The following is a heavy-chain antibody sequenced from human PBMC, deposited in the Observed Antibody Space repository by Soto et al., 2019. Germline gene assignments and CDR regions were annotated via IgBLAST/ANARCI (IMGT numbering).Heavy chain of an antibody. D-gene: IGHD2-15*01. J-gene: IGHJ4*02. Sequence: PGGSLRLSCAASGFTFNHYAISWVRQAPWKGLEWVSIIIANGVTFYADSVKGRFTISRDNSKNTVYLQMSSLRVEDTAIYYCAKDYTVAADPSSVILFDYWGRGALVTVSS. CDR2: IIANGVT. V-gene: IGHV3-23*01. CDR3: AKDYTVAADPSSVILFDY. CDR1: GFTFNHYA.